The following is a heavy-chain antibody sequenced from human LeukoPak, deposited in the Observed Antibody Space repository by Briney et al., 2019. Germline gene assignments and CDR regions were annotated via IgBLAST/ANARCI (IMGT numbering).Heavy chain of an antibody. CDR3: AKDRSNQASGYYLHDY. Sequence: PGGSLRLSCAASGFTFSTYAMSWVRQAPGKGLEWVSAISGSGGSTYYAGPVKGRFTISRDNSKNTLYVQMNSLRAEDTALYYCAKDRSNQASGYYLHDYWGQGTLVTVSS. V-gene: IGHV3-23*01. CDR1: GFTFSTYA. D-gene: IGHD3-22*01. CDR2: ISGSGGST. J-gene: IGHJ4*02.